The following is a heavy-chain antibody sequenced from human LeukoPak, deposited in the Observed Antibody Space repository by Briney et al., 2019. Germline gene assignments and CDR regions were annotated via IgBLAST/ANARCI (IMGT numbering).Heavy chain of an antibody. CDR2: ISGSGGST. Sequence: GGSLSLFCAASGFRLSNFRKSWVRQAPGEGVGWVSRISGSGGSTYYADSVKGRFTISRDNSKNTLFLQMNSLRAEDTAAYYCAKYYTRGSYEGLDYWGQGTLVTVSP. CDR1: GFRLSNFR. CDR3: AKYYTRGSYEGLDY. V-gene: IGHV3-23*01. J-gene: IGHJ4*02. D-gene: IGHD1-26*01.